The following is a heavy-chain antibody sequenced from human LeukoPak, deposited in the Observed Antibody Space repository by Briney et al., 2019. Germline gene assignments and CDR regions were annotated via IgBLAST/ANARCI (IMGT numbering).Heavy chain of an antibody. Sequence: SETLSLTCAVYGGSFSNYYWSWIRQPPGKGLEWIGEINHSGSTNYNPSLKGRVTISTDTSKNNFSLKLTSVTAADTAIYYCTRDLGNWLIDYWGQGTLVTVSS. D-gene: IGHD4-23*01. J-gene: IGHJ4*02. CDR2: INHSGST. V-gene: IGHV4-34*01. CDR3: TRDLGNWLIDY. CDR1: GGSFSNYY.